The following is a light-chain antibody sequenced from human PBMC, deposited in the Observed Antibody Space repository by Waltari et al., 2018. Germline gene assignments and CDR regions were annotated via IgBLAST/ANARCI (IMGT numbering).Light chain of an antibody. CDR2: QDS. Sequence: SYELTQPPSVSVSPGQTASITCSGDKLGDKYACWYQQKPGQSPVLVIYQDSKRPSGIPERFSGSTSGKAATLTIGGTHAMDDADYYCQAWDSSTVVFGGGTKLTVL. V-gene: IGLV3-1*01. CDR3: QAWDSSTVV. CDR1: KLGDKY. J-gene: IGLJ2*01.